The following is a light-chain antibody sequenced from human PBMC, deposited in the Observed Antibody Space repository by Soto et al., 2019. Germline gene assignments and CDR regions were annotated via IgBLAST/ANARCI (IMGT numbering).Light chain of an antibody. V-gene: IGKV3-15*01. Sequence: MTLSPSTLSLSPEQRASLSCRASQSVSSKLAWYQQRPGQAPRLLIYSASTRANGIPARFSGSGSGIEFTLTISSLLSEDFADSYCHHYNNCVTWTFGQGTKVDIK. CDR2: SAS. CDR3: HHYNNCVTWT. J-gene: IGKJ1*01. CDR1: QSVSSK.